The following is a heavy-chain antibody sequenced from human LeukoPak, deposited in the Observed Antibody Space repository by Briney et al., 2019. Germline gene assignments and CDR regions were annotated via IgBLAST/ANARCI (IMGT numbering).Heavy chain of an antibody. CDR2: ISGGDGHT. CDR3: AWGWLQPFNT. CDR1: GFTISNYA. D-gene: IGHD5-24*01. V-gene: IGHV3-23*01. J-gene: IGHJ5*02. Sequence: PGGSLRLSCAASGFTISNYAMSWVRQAPGKGLEWVSGISGGDGHTYYADSVRGRFTITRDNSKKTVDLQMNGLRGEDTAVYYCAWGWLQPFNTWGQGTLVTVSS.